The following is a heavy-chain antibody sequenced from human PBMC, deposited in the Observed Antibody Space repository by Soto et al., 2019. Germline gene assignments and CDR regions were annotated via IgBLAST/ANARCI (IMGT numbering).Heavy chain of an antibody. V-gene: IGHV3-21*01. D-gene: IGHD2-15*01. CDR3: ASFSATPRLPGLA. Sequence: GGSLRLSCAASGFTFSSYSMNWVRQAPGKGLEWVSSISSSSSYIYYADSVKGRFTISRDNAKNSLYLQMNSLRAEDTAVYYCASFSATPRLPGLAWGQGTLVTVSS. J-gene: IGHJ5*02. CDR1: GFTFSSYS. CDR2: ISSSSSYI.